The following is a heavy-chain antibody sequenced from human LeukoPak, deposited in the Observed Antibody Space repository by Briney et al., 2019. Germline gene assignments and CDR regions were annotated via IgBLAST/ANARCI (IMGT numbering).Heavy chain of an antibody. CDR2: INQSGST. CDR1: GGSFSGYY. CDR3: ARGPLHFYDSSGFYYNNWFDP. D-gene: IGHD3-22*01. J-gene: IGHJ5*02. Sequence: SETLSLTCAVHGGSFSGYYWSWIRRPPGKGLEWVAEINQSGSTNYNPSLKSRVTISVDTSENQFSLKLSSVTAAETAVYYCARGPLHFYDSSGFYYNNWFDPWGQGTLVTVSP. V-gene: IGHV4-34*01.